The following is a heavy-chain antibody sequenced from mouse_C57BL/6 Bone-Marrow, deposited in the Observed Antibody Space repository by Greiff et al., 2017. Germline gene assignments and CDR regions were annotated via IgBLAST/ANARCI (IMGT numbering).Heavy chain of an antibody. V-gene: IGHV5-6*01. CDR1: GFTFSSYG. J-gene: IGHJ3*01. Sequence: EVQLQQSGGDLVKPGGSLKLSCAASGFTFSSYGMSWVRQTPDKRLEWVATISSGGSYTYYPDSVKGRFTISRDNAKNTLYLQMSSLKSEDTAMYYCARRYDGYYTWFAYWGQGTLVTVSA. CDR2: ISSGGSYT. D-gene: IGHD2-3*01. CDR3: ARRYDGYYTWFAY.